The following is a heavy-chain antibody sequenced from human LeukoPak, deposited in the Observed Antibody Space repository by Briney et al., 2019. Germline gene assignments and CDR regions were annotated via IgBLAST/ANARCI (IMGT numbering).Heavy chain of an antibody. V-gene: IGHV3-30*18. CDR3: AKDVAVTTYFDY. CDR2: ISYDGSNK. Sequence: GRSLRLSCAASGFTFSSYGMHWVRQAPGKGLEWVAVISYDGSNKYYADSVKGRFTISRDNSKNTLYLLMNSLRAEDTAVYYCAKDVAVTTYFDYWGQGTLVTVSS. D-gene: IGHD4-17*01. J-gene: IGHJ4*02. CDR1: GFTFSSYG.